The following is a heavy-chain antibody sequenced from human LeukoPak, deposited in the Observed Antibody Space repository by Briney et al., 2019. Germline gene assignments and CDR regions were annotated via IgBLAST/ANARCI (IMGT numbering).Heavy chain of an antibody. CDR1: GYTFTGYY. V-gene: IGHV1-2*02. Sequence: GASVKVSCKASGYTFTGYYMHWVRQAPGQGLEWMGWINPNSGGTNYAQKLQGRVTMTTDTSTSTAYMELRSLRSDDTAVYYCARDRGDQDYFEYWGQGTLVTVSS. J-gene: IGHJ4*02. CDR2: INPNSGGT. CDR3: ARDRGDQDYFEY. D-gene: IGHD4-17*01.